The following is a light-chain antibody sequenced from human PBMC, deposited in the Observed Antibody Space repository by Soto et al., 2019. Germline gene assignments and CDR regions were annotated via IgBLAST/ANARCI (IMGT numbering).Light chain of an antibody. J-gene: IGKJ5*01. CDR1: QSVSSN. CDR3: QRYNSWPIT. Sequence: EIVMTQSPATLSVSPGDRATLSCRAGQSVSSNLAWYQQKPGQAPRLLIYGASTRATGIPARFSGSGSGTAFTLTISSLQSEDFAVYYCQRYNSWPITFGQGTRLYIK. CDR2: GAS. V-gene: IGKV3-15*01.